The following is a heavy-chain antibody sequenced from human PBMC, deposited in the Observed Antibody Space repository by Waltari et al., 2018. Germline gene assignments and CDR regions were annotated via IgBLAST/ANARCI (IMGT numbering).Heavy chain of an antibody. Sequence: WGWFRQPAGKGLEWIGRIYSSGSTKYNPSLKSRVTMSADTSKNQFSLKLTSVTAADTAVYYCARDYYDILTGYVANDYWGQGTLVTVSS. J-gene: IGHJ1*01. D-gene: IGHD3-9*01. CDR2: IYSSGST. V-gene: IGHV4-4*07. CDR3: ARDYYDILTGYVANDY.